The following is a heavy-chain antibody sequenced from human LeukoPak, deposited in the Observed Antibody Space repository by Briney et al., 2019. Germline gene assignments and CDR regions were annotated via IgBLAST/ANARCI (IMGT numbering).Heavy chain of an antibody. D-gene: IGHD3-22*01. Sequence: SETLSLTCAVYGGSFSGYYWSWIRQPPGKGLEWIGEINHSGSTNYNPSLKSRVTISVDTSKNQFSLKLSSVTAADTAVYYCARGLKRITMKVVYDAFDIWGQGTMVTVSS. CDR2: INHSGST. V-gene: IGHV4-34*01. CDR3: ARGLKRITMKVVYDAFDI. CDR1: GGSFSGYY. J-gene: IGHJ3*02.